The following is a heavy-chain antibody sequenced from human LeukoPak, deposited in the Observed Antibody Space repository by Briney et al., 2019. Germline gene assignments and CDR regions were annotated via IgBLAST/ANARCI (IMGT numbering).Heavy chain of an antibody. Sequence: ASETLSLTCTVSGGSISSGSYYWSWIRQPAGKGLEWIGRIYTSGSTNYNPSLKSRVTISVDTSKNQFSLKLGSVTAADTAVYYCARTIVVVPAARINYFDYWGQGTLVTVSS. CDR3: ARTIVVVPAARINYFDY. V-gene: IGHV4-61*02. CDR2: IYTSGST. CDR1: GGSISSGSYY. D-gene: IGHD2-2*01. J-gene: IGHJ4*02.